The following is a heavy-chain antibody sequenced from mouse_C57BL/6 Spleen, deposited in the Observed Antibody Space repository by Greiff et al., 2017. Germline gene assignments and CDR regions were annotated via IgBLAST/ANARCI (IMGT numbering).Heavy chain of an antibody. CDR2: IHPNSGST. V-gene: IGHV1-64*01. D-gene: IGHD1-1*01. CDR1: GYTFTSYW. J-gene: IGHJ3*01. Sequence: QVQLQQSGAELVKPGASVKLSCKASGYTFTSYWMHWVKQRPGQGLEWIGMIHPNSGSTNYNEKFKSKATLTVDKSSSTAYIQLSSLTSADSAVYYGATNYYCSTWFGCWGQAALVTVAA. CDR3: ATNYYCSTWFGC.